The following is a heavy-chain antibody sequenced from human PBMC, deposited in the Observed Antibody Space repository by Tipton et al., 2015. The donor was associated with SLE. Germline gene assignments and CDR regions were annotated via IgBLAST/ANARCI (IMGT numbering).Heavy chain of an antibody. CDR2: ISSSSSYI. V-gene: IGHV3-21*01. Sequence: GSLRLSCAASGFTFSSYSMNWVRQAPGKGLEWVSSISSSSSYIYYADSVKGRFTISRDNAKNSLYLQMNSLRAEDTAVYYCARDVIAAAGALDYRGQGTLVTVSS. CDR1: GFTFSSYS. CDR3: ARDVIAAAGALDY. D-gene: IGHD6-13*01. J-gene: IGHJ4*02.